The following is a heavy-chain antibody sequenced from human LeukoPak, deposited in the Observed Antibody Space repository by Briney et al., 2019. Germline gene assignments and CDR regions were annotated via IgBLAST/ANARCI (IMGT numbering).Heavy chain of an antibody. Sequence: SETLSLTCTVSGGSISSYYWSWIRQPPGKGLEWIGSIYYSGSTYYNPSLKSRLTISVDTSKNQFSLKLTSVTAADTAVYYCASLVIASSYFDYWGQGTLVTVSS. CDR1: GGSISSYY. CDR3: ASLVIASSYFDY. D-gene: IGHD2-15*01. V-gene: IGHV4-39*01. CDR2: IYYSGST. J-gene: IGHJ4*02.